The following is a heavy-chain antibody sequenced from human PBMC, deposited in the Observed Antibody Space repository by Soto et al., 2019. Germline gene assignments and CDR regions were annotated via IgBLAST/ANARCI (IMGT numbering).Heavy chain of an antibody. CDR3: ARDLRFSVEWLLPGCWFDP. CDR1: GYPFTSYA. D-gene: IGHD3-3*01. V-gene: IGHV1-3*01. J-gene: IGHJ5*02. Sequence: QVQLVQSGAEVKKPGASVKVSCKASGYPFTSYAMHWVRQAPGQRLEWMGWSNAGNGNTKYSQKFQGRVTITRDTSASTAYMELSSLRSEDTAVYYCARDLRFSVEWLLPGCWFDPWGQGTLVTVSS. CDR2: SNAGNGNT.